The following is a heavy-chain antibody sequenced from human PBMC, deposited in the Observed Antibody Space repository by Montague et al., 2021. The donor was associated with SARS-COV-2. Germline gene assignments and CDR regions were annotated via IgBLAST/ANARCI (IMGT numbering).Heavy chain of an antibody. J-gene: IGHJ4*02. CDR3: VRRDRGAYYTLDY. Sequence: SLRLSCAASGFTLSDYFMNWVRQAPGKGLEYVSSISPSGGTTAYANSVKGRFTISRDNSKNTLYLQMGSLRAEDMAVYFCVRRDRGAYYTLDYWGQGTLVTVSS. CDR1: GFTLSDYF. CDR2: ISPSGGTT. V-gene: IGHV3-64*01. D-gene: IGHD3-3*01.